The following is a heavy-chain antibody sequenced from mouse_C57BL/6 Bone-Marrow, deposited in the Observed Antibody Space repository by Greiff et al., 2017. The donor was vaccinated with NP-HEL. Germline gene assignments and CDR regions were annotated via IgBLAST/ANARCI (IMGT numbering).Heavy chain of an antibody. CDR3: ARSGAQATYYFDY. CDR1: GYTFTDYN. V-gene: IGHV1-18*01. CDR2: INPNNGGT. D-gene: IGHD3-2*02. Sequence: EVQLQQSGPELVKPGASVKIPCKASGYTFTDYNMDWVKQSHGKSLEWIGDINPNNGGTIYNQKFKGKATLTVDKSSSTAYMGLRSLTSEDTAVYYCARSGAQATYYFDYWGQGTTLTVSS. J-gene: IGHJ2*01.